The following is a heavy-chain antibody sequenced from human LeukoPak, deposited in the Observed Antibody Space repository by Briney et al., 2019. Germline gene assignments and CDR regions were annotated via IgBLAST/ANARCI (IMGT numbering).Heavy chain of an antibody. V-gene: IGHV3-30*18. J-gene: IGHJ5*02. CDR1: GFTFSSYG. CDR2: ISYDGSNK. Sequence: GGSLRLSCAASGFTFSSYGMHWVRQAPGKGLEWVAVISYDGSNKYYADSVKGRFTISRDNSKNTLYLQMSSLRAEDTAVYYCAKDNGQPIRYLDWHQVFPPDNWFDPWGQGTLVTVSS. D-gene: IGHD3-9*01. CDR3: AKDNGQPIRYLDWHQVFPPDNWFDP.